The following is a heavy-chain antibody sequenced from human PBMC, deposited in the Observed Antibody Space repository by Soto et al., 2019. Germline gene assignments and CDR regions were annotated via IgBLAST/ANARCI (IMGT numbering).Heavy chain of an antibody. Sequence: SETLSLTCTVSGGSISSYYWSWIRQPPGKGLEWIGYIYYSGSTNYNPSLKSRVTISVDTSKNQFSLKLSSVTAADTAVYYCARGHRFLEWYAPLPYYYMDVWGKGTTVTVSS. D-gene: IGHD3-3*01. CDR1: GGSISSYY. CDR3: ARGHRFLEWYAPLPYYYMDV. CDR2: IYYSGST. V-gene: IGHV4-59*01. J-gene: IGHJ6*03.